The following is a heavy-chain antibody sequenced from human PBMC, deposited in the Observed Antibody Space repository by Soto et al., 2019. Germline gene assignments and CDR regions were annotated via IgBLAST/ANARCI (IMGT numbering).Heavy chain of an antibody. Sequence: QLQLQESGPGLVKPSETLSLTCTVSGGSISSSSYYWGWIRQPPGKGLEWIGSIYYSGSPYYNPSLKGRVTISVDTSKNQFSLKLSSVTAADTAVYYCARHTPAISISDHWGQGTLVTVSS. CDR3: ARHTPAISISDH. V-gene: IGHV4-39*01. CDR1: GGSISSSSYY. D-gene: IGHD2-15*01. J-gene: IGHJ4*02. CDR2: IYYSGSP.